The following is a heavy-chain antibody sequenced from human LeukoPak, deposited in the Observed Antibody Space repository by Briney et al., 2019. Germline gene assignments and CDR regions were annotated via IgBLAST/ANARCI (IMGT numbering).Heavy chain of an antibody. CDR2: IGDSGGST. D-gene: IGHD3-10*01. CDR1: GFTFSSYP. V-gene: IGHV3-23*01. J-gene: IGHJ4*02. CDR3: AKSYSTILWFGDY. Sequence: AGGSLRLSCAASGFTFSSYPLTWVRQAPGKGLEWVAAIGDSGGSTYYADSVKGRFTISRDNSKNMLYLQMNSLRVEDTAVYYCAKSYSTILWFGDYWGQGTLVTVSS.